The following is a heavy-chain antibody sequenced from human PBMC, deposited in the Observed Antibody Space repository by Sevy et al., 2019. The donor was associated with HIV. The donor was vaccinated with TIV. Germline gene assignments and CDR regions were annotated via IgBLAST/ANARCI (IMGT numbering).Heavy chain of an antibody. CDR1: GFTFSNYA. D-gene: IGHD6-6*01. V-gene: IGHV3-23*01. Sequence: GGSLRLSCAASGFTFSNYAMNWVRQAPGKGLEWVSTISGTGLSTYYADSVKGRFTISRDNAKNTLYLQMNTLRAEDTAFYFCAKELVWMASRRGYFDYWGQGTLVTVSS. CDR3: AKELVWMASRRGYFDY. J-gene: IGHJ4*02. CDR2: ISGTGLST.